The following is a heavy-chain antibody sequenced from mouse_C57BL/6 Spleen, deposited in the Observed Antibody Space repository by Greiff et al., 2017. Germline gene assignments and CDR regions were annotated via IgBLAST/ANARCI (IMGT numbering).Heavy chain of an antibody. CDR1: GFSFNTYA. CDR2: IRSKSNNYAT. D-gene: IGHD4-1*01. V-gene: IGHV10-1*01. J-gene: IGHJ1*03. Sequence: EVQLQESGGGLVQPKGSLKLSCAASGFSFNTYAMNWVRQAPGKGLEWVARIRSKSNNYATYYADSVKDRFTISRDDSESMLYLQMNNLKTEDTAMYYCVRRKTGKDYWYFDVWGTGTTVTVSS. CDR3: VRRKTGKDYWYFDV.